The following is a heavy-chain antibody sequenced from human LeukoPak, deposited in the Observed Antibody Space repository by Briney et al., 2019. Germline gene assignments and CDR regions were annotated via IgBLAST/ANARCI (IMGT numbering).Heavy chain of an antibody. J-gene: IGHJ6*02. CDR1: GYTFTGYY. D-gene: IGHD6-19*01. Sequence: GASVKVSCKASGYTFTGYYMHWVRQAPGQGLEWMGRINPNSGGTNYAQKFQGRVTMTRDTSISTAYMELSRLRSDDTAVYYCARDRGNYSGWPREFYYYYGMDVWGQGTTVTVSS. CDR2: INPNSGGT. CDR3: ARDRGNYSGWPREFYYYYGMDV. V-gene: IGHV1-2*06.